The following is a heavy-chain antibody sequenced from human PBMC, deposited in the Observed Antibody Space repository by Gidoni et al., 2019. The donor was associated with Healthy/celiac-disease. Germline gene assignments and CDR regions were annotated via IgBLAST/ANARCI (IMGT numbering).Heavy chain of an antibody. V-gene: IGHV3-30*18. CDR2: IAYDGRNK. CDR3: AKDHIAITRFGEINWFDP. D-gene: IGHD3-10*02. J-gene: IGHJ5*02. Sequence: QVQLVASGGGVVQPVRSLRLSCSASGFTFSSYGMHWVRQAPGKGVGWVEVIAYDGRNKYYADSVKGRFTISRDNSKNTLYLQMNSLRAEDTAVYYCAKDHIAITRFGEINWFDPWGQGTLVTVSS. CDR1: GFTFSSYG.